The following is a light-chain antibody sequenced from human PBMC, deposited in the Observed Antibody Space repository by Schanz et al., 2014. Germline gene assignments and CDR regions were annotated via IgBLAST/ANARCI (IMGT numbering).Light chain of an antibody. CDR2: KAS. CDR3: QQYSSLWT. Sequence: DIQMTQSPSTLSASVGDRVTITCRASQSIGPFLAWYQQKPGKVPNLLIYKASSLKFGVPSRFSGSGSGTEFTLTINSLQPDDFATYYCQQYSSLWTFGQGTKVEIK. V-gene: IGKV1-5*03. J-gene: IGKJ1*01. CDR1: QSIGPF.